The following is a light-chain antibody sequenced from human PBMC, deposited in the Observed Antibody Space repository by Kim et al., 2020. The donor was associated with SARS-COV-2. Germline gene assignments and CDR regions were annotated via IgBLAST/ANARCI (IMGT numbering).Light chain of an antibody. J-gene: IGKJ1*01. CDR3: QQYVSWM. Sequence: LSVSPRESPPHACRASQRIGTNLAWYQQKPGQPPRLLINDASTRATGVPARFSGSGSGTEFTLTISSLQSEDSAVYYCQQYVSWMFGQGTKVDIK. CDR1: QRIGTN. CDR2: DAS. V-gene: IGKV3-15*01.